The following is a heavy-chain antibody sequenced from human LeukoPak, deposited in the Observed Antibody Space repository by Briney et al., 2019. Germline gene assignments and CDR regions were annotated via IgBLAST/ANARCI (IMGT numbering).Heavy chain of an antibody. D-gene: IGHD2-15*01. J-gene: IGHJ3*02. V-gene: IGHV1-46*01. Sequence: ASVKVSCKASAYTFTSYYMHWVRQAPGQGLEWMGIINPSGGSTSYAQKFQGRVTMTRDTSTSTVYMELSSLRSEDTAVYYCAREGGGNDAFDIWGQGTMVTVSS. CDR3: AREGGGNDAFDI. CDR2: INPSGGST. CDR1: AYTFTSYY.